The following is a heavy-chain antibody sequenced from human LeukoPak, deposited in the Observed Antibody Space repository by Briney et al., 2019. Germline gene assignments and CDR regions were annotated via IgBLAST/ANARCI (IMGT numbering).Heavy chain of an antibody. CDR2: LKEDGTET. CDR3: ATIGGVVFDI. CDR1: GLAFSSYW. D-gene: IGHD3-16*01. Sequence: GGSPRLSCAASGLAFSSYWMSRVRQAPGKGLEWVANLKEDGTETYYVDSVKGRFTISRDNAKNSVYLQMNSLRAEDTAVYYCATIGGVVFDIWGQGTMVTVSS. V-gene: IGHV3-7*01. J-gene: IGHJ3*02.